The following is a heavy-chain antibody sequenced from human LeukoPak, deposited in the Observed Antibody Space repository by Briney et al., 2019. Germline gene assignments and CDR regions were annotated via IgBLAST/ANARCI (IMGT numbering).Heavy chain of an antibody. CDR2: IYHSGST. J-gene: IGHJ4*02. CDR3: ATYNTFRLGFDY. D-gene: IGHD3/OR15-3a*01. V-gene: IGHV4-38-2*01. CDR1: GYSISSGYY. Sequence: PSETLSHTCAVSGYSISSGYYWGWIRQPPGKGLEWIGSIYHSGSTYYNPSLKSRVTISVDTSKNQFSLKLSSVTAADTAVYYCATYNTFRLGFDYWGQGTLVTVSS.